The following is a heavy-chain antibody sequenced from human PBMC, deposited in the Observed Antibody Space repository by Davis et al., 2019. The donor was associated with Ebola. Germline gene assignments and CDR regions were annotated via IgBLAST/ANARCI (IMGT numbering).Heavy chain of an antibody. J-gene: IGHJ5*02. D-gene: IGHD2-2*02. CDR3: ARVRDIVVVPAAISGWFDP. Sequence: ASVKVSCKASGYTFTGYYMYWVRQALGQGLEWMGWINPNSGGTNYAQKFQGWVTMTRDTSISTAYMELSSLRSDDTAVYYCARVRDIVVVPAAISGWFDPWGQGTLVTVSS. V-gene: IGHV1-2*04. CDR1: GYTFTGYY. CDR2: INPNSGGT.